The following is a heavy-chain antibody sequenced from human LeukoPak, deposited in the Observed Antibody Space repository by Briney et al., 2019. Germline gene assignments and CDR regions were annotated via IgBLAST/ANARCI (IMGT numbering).Heavy chain of an antibody. Sequence: GGSLRLSCAASGFIFSSYAMSWVRQAPGKGLEWVSSVSGGGGSTYYADSVKGRFTISRDNSKSTLFLQMNSLRAEDTAVYYCAKSSYYDSSGYYREYYFDYWGQGTLVTVSS. CDR2: VSGGGGST. V-gene: IGHV3-23*01. CDR1: GFIFSSYA. D-gene: IGHD3-22*01. CDR3: AKSSYYDSSGYYREYYFDY. J-gene: IGHJ4*02.